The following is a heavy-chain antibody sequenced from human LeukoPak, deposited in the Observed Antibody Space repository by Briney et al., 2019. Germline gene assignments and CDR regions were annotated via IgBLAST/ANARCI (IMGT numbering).Heavy chain of an antibody. V-gene: IGHV3-48*03. CDR1: GLTLSNHEFSHYE. J-gene: IGHJ6*03. CDR3: ARVAAAGTGIFVNFYYSMDI. Sequence: GGSLRLSCEASGLTLSNHEFSHYEMNWVRQAPGKGLEWLSYISSSGANRYYAESVKGRFTVSRDNGKDAHYLQMNSLRVEDTAVYYCARVAAAGTGIFVNFYYSMDIWGKGTTVTISS. D-gene: IGHD6-13*01. CDR2: ISSSGANR.